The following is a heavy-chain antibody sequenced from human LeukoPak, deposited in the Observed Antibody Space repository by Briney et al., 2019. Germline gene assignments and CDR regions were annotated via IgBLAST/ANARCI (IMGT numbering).Heavy chain of an antibody. CDR3: ARDPPGAHFDY. Sequence: GGSLRLSCTASGFTFSSYSMNWVRQAPGKGLEWVSYISSSSNIFYADSFKGRFTISRDNAQNSLYLQTNSLRVEDTAVYYCARDPPGAHFDYWGQGTLVTVSS. CDR1: GFTFSSYS. J-gene: IGHJ4*02. D-gene: IGHD7-27*01. V-gene: IGHV3-21*01. CDR2: ISSSSNI.